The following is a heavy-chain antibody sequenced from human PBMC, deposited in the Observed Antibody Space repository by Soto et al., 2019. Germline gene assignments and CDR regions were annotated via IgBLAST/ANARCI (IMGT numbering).Heavy chain of an antibody. CDR1: GGSISSYY. CDR2: IYYSGST. Sequence: SETLSLTCTVSGGSISSYYWSWIRQPPGKGLEWIGYIYYSGSTNYNPSLKSRVTISVDTSKNQFSLKLSSVTAADTAVYYCARGIRLSYYFDYWGQGTLVTVSS. V-gene: IGHV4-59*01. J-gene: IGHJ4*02. CDR3: ARGIRLSYYFDY. D-gene: IGHD3-10*01.